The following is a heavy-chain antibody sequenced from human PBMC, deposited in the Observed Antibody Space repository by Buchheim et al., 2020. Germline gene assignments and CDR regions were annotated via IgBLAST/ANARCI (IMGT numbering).Heavy chain of an antibody. V-gene: IGHV1-18*01. CDR3: AGVNSGSAPGRWLDA. D-gene: IGHD1-26*01. CDR2: INTYNGFT. Sequence: QSQVVQSGSEVKKPGASVTLSCKASGYSFSSYGITWVRRAPGQGLEWIGWINTYNGFTKYAQKFQGRVTLTTDRPTSTAYLELRSLGSDDTDVYHCAGVNSGSAPGRWLDAWGQGTL. J-gene: IGHJ5*02. CDR1: GYSFSSYG.